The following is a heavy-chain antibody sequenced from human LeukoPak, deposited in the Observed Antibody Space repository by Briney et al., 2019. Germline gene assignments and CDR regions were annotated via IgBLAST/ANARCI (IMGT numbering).Heavy chain of an antibody. Sequence: SETLSLTCTVSGGSISSYYWSWIRQPPGKGLEWIGYIYYSGSTNYNPSLKSRVTISVDTSKNQFSLKLSSATAADTAVYYCARLGYCSGGSCLAAGDAFDIWGQGTMVTVSS. V-gene: IGHV4-59*01. D-gene: IGHD2-15*01. CDR1: GGSISSYY. J-gene: IGHJ3*02. CDR2: IYYSGST. CDR3: ARLGYCSGGSCLAAGDAFDI.